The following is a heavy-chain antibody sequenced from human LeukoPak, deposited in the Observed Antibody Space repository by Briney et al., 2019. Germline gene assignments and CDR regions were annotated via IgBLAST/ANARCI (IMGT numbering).Heavy chain of an antibody. CDR2: ISGSGGST. V-gene: IGHV3-23*01. CDR1: GFTFSSYG. J-gene: IGHJ4*02. D-gene: IGHD5-12*01. CDR3: ARHSGYEYTKIDY. Sequence: PGGSLRLSCAASGFTFSSYGMSWVRQAPGKGLEWVSAISGSGGSTYYADSVKGRFTISRDNAKNSLYLQMNSLRAEDTAVYYCARHSGYEYTKIDYWGQGTLVTVSS.